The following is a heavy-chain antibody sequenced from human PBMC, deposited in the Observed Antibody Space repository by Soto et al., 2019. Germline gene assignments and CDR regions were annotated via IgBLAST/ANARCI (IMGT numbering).Heavy chain of an antibody. V-gene: IGHV4-4*07. D-gene: IGHD4-17*01. J-gene: IGHJ6*02. CDR3: ARDSRPDYGDSLRYYYYYGMDV. Sequence: SETLSLTCTVSGGSISSYYWSWIRQPAGKGLEWIGRIYTSGSTNYNPSLKSRVTMSVDTSKNQFSLKLSSVTAADTAVYYCARDSRPDYGDSLRYYYYYGMDVWGQGTTVTV. CDR1: GGSISSYY. CDR2: IYTSGST.